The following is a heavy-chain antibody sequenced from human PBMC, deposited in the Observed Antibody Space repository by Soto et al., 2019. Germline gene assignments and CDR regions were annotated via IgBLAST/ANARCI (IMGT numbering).Heavy chain of an antibody. D-gene: IGHD2-15*01. V-gene: IGHV3-30*18. CDR2: ISYDGSNK. J-gene: IGHJ4*02. Sequence: QVQLVESGGGVVQPGRSLRLSCAASGFTFSSYGMHWVRQAPGKGLEWVAVISYDGSNKYYADSVKGRFTISRDNSKNTLYLQMNSLRAEDTAVYYCAKDPRRYCSGGSCYSGLGDYWGQGTLVTVSS. CDR3: AKDPRRYCSGGSCYSGLGDY. CDR1: GFTFSSYG.